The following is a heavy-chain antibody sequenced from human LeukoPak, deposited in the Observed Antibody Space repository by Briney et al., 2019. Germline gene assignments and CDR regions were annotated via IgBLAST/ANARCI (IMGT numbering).Heavy chain of an antibody. Sequence: ASVKVSCKTSGYTFTDYNMHWVRQAPGQGPEWMGWIDPNRGGTNYAHRFQDRVTITRDTSISTVYMELNNLRSDDTAVYYCARDWDQLVPSKGGPPRYFYFMDVWGKGTAVIVSS. CDR2: IDPNRGGT. CDR1: GYTFTDYN. D-gene: IGHD2-15*01. J-gene: IGHJ6*03. CDR3: ARDWDQLVPSKGGPPRYFYFMDV. V-gene: IGHV1-2*07.